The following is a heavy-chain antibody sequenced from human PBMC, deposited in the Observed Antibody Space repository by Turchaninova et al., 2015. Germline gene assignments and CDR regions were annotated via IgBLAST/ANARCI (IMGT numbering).Heavy chain of an antibody. CDR3: AREEMTTTDAFDI. J-gene: IGHJ3*02. CDR2: VNPDRGDT. D-gene: IGHD5-24*01. V-gene: IGHV1-2*02. CDR1: GYTFTAYY. Sequence: QVQLVQSGADVKKPGASVKVSCKASGYTFTAYYMHWVRQAPGQGLEWVGWVNPDRGDTHFDQKLQGRVTMTRETSISTAHMELSRLTSDDTAVYYCAREEMTTTDAFDIWGQGTMVTVSS.